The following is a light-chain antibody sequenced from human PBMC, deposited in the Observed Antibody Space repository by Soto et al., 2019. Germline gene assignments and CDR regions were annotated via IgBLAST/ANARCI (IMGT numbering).Light chain of an antibody. Sequence: DIQMTQSPSSLSASVGDRVTITCRASETISRPLNWFQQKPGKAPKLLIYAASILQNEVPSRFSGSGSGTDFTLSITSLQFEDFATYYCQQTHSVPLTFGQGTRLEI. CDR3: QQTHSVPLT. J-gene: IGKJ5*01. CDR1: ETISRP. V-gene: IGKV1-39*01. CDR2: AAS.